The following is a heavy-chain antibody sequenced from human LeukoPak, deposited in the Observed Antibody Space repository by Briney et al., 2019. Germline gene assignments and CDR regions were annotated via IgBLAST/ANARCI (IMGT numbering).Heavy chain of an antibody. CDR1: GYTLTELP. J-gene: IGHJ3*01. D-gene: IGHD4-17*01. CDR3: ARERNYGDYGNAFDV. V-gene: IGHV1-2*02. Sequence: ASVKVSCKVSGYTLTELPIHWVRQAPGQGLEWMGWINPKRGVTTYAQKFQGRVTMTRDTSITTAYMELTRLRSDDTTIYYCARERNYGDYGNAFDVWGQGTKVTVSS. CDR2: INPKRGVT.